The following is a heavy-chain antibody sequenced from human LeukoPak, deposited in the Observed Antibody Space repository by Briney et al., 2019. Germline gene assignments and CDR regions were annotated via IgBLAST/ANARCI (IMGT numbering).Heavy chain of an antibody. J-gene: IGHJ2*01. CDR2: INHSRST. CDR1: GVSFSGYY. V-gene: IGHV4-34*01. CDR3: ARGRGSSRYFDL. Sequence: SETLSLTCAVYGVSFSGYYWSWIRQPPGKGLEWIGEINHSRSTNYNPSLKSRVTISVDTSKNQFSLKLSSVTAADTAVYYCARGRGSSRYFDLWGRGTLVTVSS. D-gene: IGHD2-2*01.